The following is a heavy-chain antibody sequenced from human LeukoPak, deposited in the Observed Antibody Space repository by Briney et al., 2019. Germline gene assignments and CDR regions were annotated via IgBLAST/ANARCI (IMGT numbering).Heavy chain of an antibody. CDR1: GFTFSSYA. CDR2: ISGSGGST. D-gene: IGHD6-19*01. J-gene: IGHJ4*02. Sequence: PGGSLRLSCAASGFTFSSYAMSWVRQAPGKGLEWVSAISGSGGSTYYADSVKGRFTISRDNSKNTLYPQMNSLRAEDTAVYYCAKQGSRGYSSGWYDYWGQGTLVTVSS. V-gene: IGHV3-23*01. CDR3: AKQGSRGYSSGWYDY.